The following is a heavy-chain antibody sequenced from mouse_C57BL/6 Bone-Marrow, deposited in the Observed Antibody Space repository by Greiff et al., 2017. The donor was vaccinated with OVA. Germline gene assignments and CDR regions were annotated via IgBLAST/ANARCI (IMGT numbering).Heavy chain of an antibody. J-gene: IGHJ2*01. CDR1: GFTFTDYY. Sequence: EVQVVESGGGLVQPGGSLSLSCAASGFTFTDYYMSWVRQPPGKALEWLGFIRNKANGYTTEYSASVKGRFTISRDNSQSILYLQMNALRAEDSATYYCARSLYYSTFFDYWGQGTTLTVSS. D-gene: IGHD2-5*01. CDR2: IRNKANGYTT. V-gene: IGHV7-3*01. CDR3: ARSLYYSTFFDY.